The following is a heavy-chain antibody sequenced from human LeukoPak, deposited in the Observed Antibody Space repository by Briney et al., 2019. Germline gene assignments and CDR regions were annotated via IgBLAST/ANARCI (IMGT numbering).Heavy chain of an antibody. CDR3: ARGRSLHDPYDIIDY. CDR2: ISGYNGNT. CDR1: GYTFTSYG. D-gene: IGHD3-22*01. J-gene: IGHJ4*02. V-gene: IGHV1-18*01. Sequence: ASVKVSCKASGYTFTSYGITWVRQAPGQGLEWMGWISGYNGNTNYAQKLQGRVTMTTDTSTSTAYMELRSLRSDDTVVYYCARGRSLHDPYDIIDYWGQGTLVTVSS.